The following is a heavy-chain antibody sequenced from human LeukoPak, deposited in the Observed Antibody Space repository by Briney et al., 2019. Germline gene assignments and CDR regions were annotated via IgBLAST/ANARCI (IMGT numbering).Heavy chain of an antibody. Sequence: EGSLRLSCAASGFIFSDYYMSWIRQAPGKGLEWVSYISSSGSTMYYTDSVKGRFTISRDNAKDSLYLQMNSLRVEDTAVYYCARDPGSGYEEHFDYWGQGTLVTVSS. CDR3: ARDPGSGYEEHFDY. D-gene: IGHD5-12*01. CDR1: GFIFSDYY. V-gene: IGHV3-11*01. J-gene: IGHJ4*02. CDR2: ISSSGSTM.